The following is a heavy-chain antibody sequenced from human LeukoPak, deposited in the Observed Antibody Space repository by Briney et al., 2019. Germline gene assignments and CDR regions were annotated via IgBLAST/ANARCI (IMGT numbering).Heavy chain of an antibody. Sequence: GGSLRLSCAASGFMFSSNWMSWVRLAPGKGLEWVANIKEDGTETYYVDSVKGRFTISRDNAKNSLYLQMNSLRAEDTALYYCAKGTIYGDYSGNWFDPWGQGTLVTVSS. CDR3: AKGTIYGDYSGNWFDP. V-gene: IGHV3-7*03. CDR1: GFMFSSNW. J-gene: IGHJ5*02. D-gene: IGHD4-17*01. CDR2: IKEDGTET.